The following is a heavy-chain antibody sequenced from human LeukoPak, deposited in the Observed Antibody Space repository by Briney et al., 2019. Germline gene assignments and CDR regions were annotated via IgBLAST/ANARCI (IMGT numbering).Heavy chain of an antibody. J-gene: IGHJ4*02. D-gene: IGHD3-22*01. CDR1: GYTFTGYY. CDR2: INPNSGGT. CDR3: ARDRGSSGPRYYFDY. Sequence: ASVKVSSKASGYTFTGYYMHWVRQAPGQGLEWMGWINPNSGGTNYAQKFQGRVTMTRDTSISTAYMELSRLRSDDTAVYYCARDRGSSGPRYYFDYWGQGTLVTVSS. V-gene: IGHV1-2*02.